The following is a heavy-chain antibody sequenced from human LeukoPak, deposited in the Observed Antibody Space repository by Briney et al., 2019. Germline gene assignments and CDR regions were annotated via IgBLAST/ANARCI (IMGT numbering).Heavy chain of an antibody. CDR3: ATELHSNTYYYYYMDV. J-gene: IGHJ6*03. Sequence: PSETPSLTCTVSGGSISSHYWSWIRQPPGKGLEWIGYIYYSGSTNYNPSLKSRVTISVDTSKNQFSLKLSSVTAADTAVYYCATELHSNTYYYYYMDVWGKGTTVTVSS. CDR1: GGSISSHY. V-gene: IGHV4-59*11. CDR2: IYYSGST. D-gene: IGHD4-11*01.